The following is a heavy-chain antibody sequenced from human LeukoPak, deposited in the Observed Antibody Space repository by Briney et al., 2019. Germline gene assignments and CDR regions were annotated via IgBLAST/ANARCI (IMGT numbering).Heavy chain of an antibody. CDR2: IYSGGST. CDR3: ARKEVAYYDNV. D-gene: IGHD3-22*01. V-gene: IGHV3-53*01. CDR1: GFTVSSNY. J-gene: IGHJ4*02. Sequence: GGSLRLSCAVSGFTVSSNYMSWVRQAPGKGLEWVSVIYSGGSTYYADSVKGRFTISRDNSKNTLYLQMNSLRAEDTAVYYCARKEVAYYDNVWGQGTLVTVSS.